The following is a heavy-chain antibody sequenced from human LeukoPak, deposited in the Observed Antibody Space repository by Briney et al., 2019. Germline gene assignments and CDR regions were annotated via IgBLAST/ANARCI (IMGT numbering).Heavy chain of an antibody. CDR2: IYSGGST. J-gene: IGHJ4*02. Sequence: GGSLRLSCTASGFTFRKYWLHWVRQAPGKGLEWVSVIYSGGSTYYADSVKGRFTISRDNSKNTLYLQMNSLRAEDTAVYYCARSAVAGTGIYSFDYWGQGTLVTVSS. D-gene: IGHD6-19*01. CDR3: ARSAVAGTGIYSFDY. CDR1: GFTFRKYW. V-gene: IGHV3-66*01.